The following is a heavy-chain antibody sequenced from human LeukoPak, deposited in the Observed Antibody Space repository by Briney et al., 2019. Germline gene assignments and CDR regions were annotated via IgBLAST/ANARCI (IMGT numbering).Heavy chain of an antibody. Sequence: PGGSLRLSCAGSGFTFSNYSINWVRQAPGKGLEWVSSISPSSHYIYYADSVKGRFTISRDNSKNTLYLQMNSLRAEDTAVYYCAGNIIAALDAFDIWGQGTMVTVSS. J-gene: IGHJ3*02. CDR2: ISPSSHYI. CDR3: AGNIIAALDAFDI. V-gene: IGHV3-21*04. D-gene: IGHD6-6*01. CDR1: GFTFSNYS.